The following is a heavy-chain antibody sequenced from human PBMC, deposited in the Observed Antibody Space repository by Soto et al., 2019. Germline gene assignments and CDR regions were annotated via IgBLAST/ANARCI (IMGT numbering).Heavy chain of an antibody. CDR2: ISDSGTYI. D-gene: IGHD2-2*01. CDR1: GFTFSRYS. Sequence: EVQLVESGGGLVKPGGSLRLSCAASGFTFSRYSMNWVRQAPGKGLEWVSSISDSGTYIYYAHSVKGRFTISRDNAKNSLYLQMNSLRAEDTSVYYCVRGALCSSNNCFGPGAFDIWGQGTMFTVSS. J-gene: IGHJ3*02. CDR3: VRGALCSSNNCFGPGAFDI. V-gene: IGHV3-21*02.